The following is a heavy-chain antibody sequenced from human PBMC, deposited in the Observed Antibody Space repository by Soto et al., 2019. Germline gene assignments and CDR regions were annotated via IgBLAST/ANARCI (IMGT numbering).Heavy chain of an antibody. V-gene: IGHV1-3*01. J-gene: IGHJ3*02. Sequence: GASVKVSCKASGYTFTSYAMHWVRQAPGQRLEWMGWINAGNGNTKYSQKFQGRVTITRDTSASTAYMELSSLRSEDTAVYYCARDHEKYPRAFDIWGQGTMVTVSS. CDR2: INAGNGNT. D-gene: IGHD2-2*02. CDR1: GYTFTSYA. CDR3: ARDHEKYPRAFDI.